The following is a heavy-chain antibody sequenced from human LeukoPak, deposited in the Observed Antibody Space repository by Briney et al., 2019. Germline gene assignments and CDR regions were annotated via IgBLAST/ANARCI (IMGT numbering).Heavy chain of an antibody. CDR1: GFSVSTTY. Sequence: GGSLRLSCVASGFSVSTTYMSWVRQAPGKGLEWVSVIYSGGSTCYADSVKDRFTISRDNSKNTLYLQMNSLRGEDTAVYYCARDGPIYYYGMDVWGQGTTVTVS. V-gene: IGHV3-66*01. D-gene: IGHD3-3*01. CDR3: ARDGPIYYYGMDV. J-gene: IGHJ6*02. CDR2: IYSGGST.